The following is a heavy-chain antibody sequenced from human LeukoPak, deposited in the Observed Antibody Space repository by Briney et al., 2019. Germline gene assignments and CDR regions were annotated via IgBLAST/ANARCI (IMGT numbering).Heavy chain of an antibody. V-gene: IGHV3-11*04. CDR3: XXXRPGSSXSXYRXX. CDR2: ITSGGGFK. CDR1: GFPFSDFH. J-gene: IGHJ4*02. D-gene: IGHD3-10*01. Sequence: PGGSLRLSCVGAGFPFSDFHMSWIRQAPGKGLEWVSYITSGGGFKYYADSVKGRFSISRDDSKNSVFLQMNSLRVEDTAVYYCXXXRPGSSXSXYRXXWGQGXLVTVSS.